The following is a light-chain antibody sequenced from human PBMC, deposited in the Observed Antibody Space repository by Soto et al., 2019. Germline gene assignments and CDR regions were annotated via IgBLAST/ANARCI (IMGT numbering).Light chain of an antibody. CDR1: QSIRNY. J-gene: IGKJ1*01. CDR2: VAS. V-gene: IGKV1-5*01. Sequence: DIQMTQFPSTLSAFVGDRVTITCRASQSIRNYLAWYQQKPGKAPDLLIYVASSLENEGPPSIIGSGFETEFTPTTGTLQPDDSATYYSQHYGLQGTLGQGAKVDTK. CDR3: QHYGLQGT.